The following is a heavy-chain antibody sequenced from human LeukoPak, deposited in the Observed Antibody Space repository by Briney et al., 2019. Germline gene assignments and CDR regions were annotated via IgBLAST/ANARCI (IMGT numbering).Heavy chain of an antibody. V-gene: IGHV4-4*07. Sequence: PSETLSLTCTASGGSISSYYWSWIRQPAGKGLEWIGHIYTSGSTNYNPSLKSRVTMSVDTSKNQFSLKLSSVTAADTAVYYCARDLLDSGSYLTVDYFDYWGQGTLVTVSS. J-gene: IGHJ4*02. CDR2: IYTSGST. D-gene: IGHD1-26*01. CDR1: GGSISSYY. CDR3: ARDLLDSGSYLTVDYFDY.